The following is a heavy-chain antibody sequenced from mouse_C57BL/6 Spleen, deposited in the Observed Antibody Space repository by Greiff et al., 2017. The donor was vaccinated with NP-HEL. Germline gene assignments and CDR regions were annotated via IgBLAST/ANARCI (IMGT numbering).Heavy chain of an antibody. CDR3: TRTGYYGSSSPLNY. D-gene: IGHD1-1*01. Sequence: QVQLQQSGAELVRPGASVTLSCKASGYTFTDYEMHWVKQTPVHGLEWIGAIDPETGGTAYNQKFKGKAILTADKSSSTAYMELRSLTSEDSAVYYCTRTGYYGSSSPLNYWGQGTTLTVSS. CDR1: GYTFTDYE. V-gene: IGHV1-15*01. J-gene: IGHJ2*01. CDR2: IDPETGGT.